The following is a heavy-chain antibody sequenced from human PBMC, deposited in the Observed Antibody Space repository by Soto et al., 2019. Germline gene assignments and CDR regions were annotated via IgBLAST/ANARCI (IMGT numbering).Heavy chain of an antibody. Sequence: GGSLRLSCAASGFTFSSYWMSWVRQAPGKGLEWVASIKQDGSEKYYVDSVKGRFTISRDNAKNSLYLQMNSLRAEDTAVYYCARDLREDIVVVQASLGMDVWGKGTTVTVSS. CDR2: IKQDGSEK. D-gene: IGHD2-2*01. V-gene: IGHV3-7*01. CDR3: ARDLREDIVVVQASLGMDV. J-gene: IGHJ6*04. CDR1: GFTFSSYW.